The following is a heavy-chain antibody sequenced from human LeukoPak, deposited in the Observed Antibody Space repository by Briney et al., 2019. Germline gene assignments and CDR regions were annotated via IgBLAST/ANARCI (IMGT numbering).Heavy chain of an antibody. D-gene: IGHD1-26*01. V-gene: IGHV4-59*08. CDR3: ARVGGSYWFDY. J-gene: IGHJ4*02. Sequence: PSETLSLTCTVSGGSISSHYWSWIRQPPGKGLEWIGYIYYSGSTNYNPSLKSRVTISVDTSKNQFSLKLSSVTAADTAVYYCARVGGSYWFDYWGQGTLVTVSS. CDR1: GGSISSHY. CDR2: IYYSGST.